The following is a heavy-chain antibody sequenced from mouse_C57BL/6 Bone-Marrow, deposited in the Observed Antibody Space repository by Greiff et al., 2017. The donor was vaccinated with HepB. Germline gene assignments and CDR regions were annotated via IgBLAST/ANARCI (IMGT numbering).Heavy chain of an antibody. D-gene: IGHD1-1*01. Sequence: QVQLQQSGPGLVQPSQCLSITCTVSGFSLTSYGVHWVRQSPGKGLEWLGVIWRGGSTDYNAAFMSRLSITKDNSKSQVFFKMNSLQADDTAVYYCAKTGGSSYGWFAYWGQGTLVTVSA. CDR3: AKTGGSSYGWFAY. CDR1: GFSLTSYG. J-gene: IGHJ3*01. CDR2: IWRGGST. V-gene: IGHV2-5*01.